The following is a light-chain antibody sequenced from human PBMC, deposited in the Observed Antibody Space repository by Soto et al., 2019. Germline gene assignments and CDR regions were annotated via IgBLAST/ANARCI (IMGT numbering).Light chain of an antibody. Sequence: EIVMTQSPATLSVSPGERATLSCRASQSVSSNLAWYQQKPGQAPRLLIYGASTRATGIPARFSGSGSGTAFTLTISSLQSEEFAADYCQQYNTWPWTFGQGTKVEIK. CDR1: QSVSSN. J-gene: IGKJ1*01. V-gene: IGKV3-15*01. CDR3: QQYNTWPWT. CDR2: GAS.